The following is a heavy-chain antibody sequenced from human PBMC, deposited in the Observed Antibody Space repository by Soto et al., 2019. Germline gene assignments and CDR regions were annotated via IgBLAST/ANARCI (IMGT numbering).Heavy chain of an antibody. CDR3: VRHSGYSSSWGEFDP. CDR1: GGSIGRSSYY. J-gene: IGHJ5*02. CDR2: IYYTGSTT. D-gene: IGHD5-18*01. V-gene: IGHV4-39*01. Sequence: SETLSLACNVSGGSIGRSSYYWAWNRQSPGKGLEWIGSIYYTGSTTYYNPSLKSRVTISVDRAKNQFSLKLTSVTAADTAMYYCVRHSGYSSSWGEFDPWGQGTLVTVSS.